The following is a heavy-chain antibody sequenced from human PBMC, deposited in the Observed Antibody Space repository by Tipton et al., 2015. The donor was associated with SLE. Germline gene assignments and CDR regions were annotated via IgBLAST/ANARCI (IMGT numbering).Heavy chain of an antibody. CDR2: IRNKAYGESG. Sequence: RSLRLSCKGSGFRFSDSSITWLRWAPGKGLEWVGFIRNKAYGESGQYAASVRGRFIFSRDDSNRVAYLEMKSLKIEDTAVYYCAGDDYGDIGELGFAYWGQGVLVTVSS. CDR1: GFRFSDSS. V-gene: IGHV3-49*03. D-gene: IGHD4-17*01. J-gene: IGHJ4*02. CDR3: AGDDYGDIGELGFAY.